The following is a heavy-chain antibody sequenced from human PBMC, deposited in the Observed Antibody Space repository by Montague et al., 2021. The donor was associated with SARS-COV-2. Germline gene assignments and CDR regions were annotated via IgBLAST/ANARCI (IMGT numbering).Heavy chain of an antibody. Sequence: SLRLSCAASGFTFGNYAMNWVRQAPGKGLEWVSIIYSGGNTIDYAESVKGRFTISRDNSKNMLYLQMNSLRAEDTAVYYGAKELALAVQYYSYGMDVWGQGTTVTVSS. CDR2: IYSGGNTI. CDR1: GFTFGNYA. CDR3: AKELALAVQYYSYGMDV. D-gene: IGHD6-19*01. V-gene: IGHV3-23*03. J-gene: IGHJ6*02.